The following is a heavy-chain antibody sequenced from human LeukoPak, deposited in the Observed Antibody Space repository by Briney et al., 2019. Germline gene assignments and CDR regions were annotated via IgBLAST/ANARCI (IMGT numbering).Heavy chain of an antibody. V-gene: IGHV3-23*01. CDR3: ARRLVNYYGMDV. CDR1: GFIFSNYA. Sequence: PGGSLRLSCVVSGFIFSNYALSWVRQAPGKGLEWVSSISRSGDSTYYADSVKGRFTISRDNAKNSLYLQMNSLRAEDTAVYYCARRLVNYYGMDVWGQGTTVTVSS. CDR2: ISRSGDST. D-gene: IGHD3-9*01. J-gene: IGHJ6*02.